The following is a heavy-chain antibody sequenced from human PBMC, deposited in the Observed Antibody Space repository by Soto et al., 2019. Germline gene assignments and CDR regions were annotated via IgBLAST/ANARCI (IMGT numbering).Heavy chain of an antibody. J-gene: IGHJ4*02. CDR1: GFTFSGYA. D-gene: IGHD4-17*01. CDR2: ISSSGSTI. Sequence: VQLLESGGGLVQPGGSLRLSCAASGFTFSGYAMSWIRQAPGKGLEWVSYISSSGSTIYYADSVKGRFTISRDNAKNSLYLQMNSLRAEDTAVYYCARARMTTVSYDYWGQGTLVTVSS. CDR3: ARARMTTVSYDY. V-gene: IGHV3-11*01.